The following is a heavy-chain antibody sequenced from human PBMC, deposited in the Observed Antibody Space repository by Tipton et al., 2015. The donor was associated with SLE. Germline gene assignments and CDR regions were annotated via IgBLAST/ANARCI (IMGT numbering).Heavy chain of an antibody. V-gene: IGHV4-34*01. J-gene: IGHJ3*02. CDR2: INHSGST. D-gene: IGHD2-15*01. CDR1: GGSFSGYY. Sequence: TLSLTCAVYGGSFSGYYWSWILQPPGKGLEWIGEINHSGSTNYNPSLKSRVTISVDTSKNQFSLKLSSVTAADTAVYYCSRGLGVVVAVAFDIWGQGTMVTASS. CDR3: SRGLGVVVAVAFDI.